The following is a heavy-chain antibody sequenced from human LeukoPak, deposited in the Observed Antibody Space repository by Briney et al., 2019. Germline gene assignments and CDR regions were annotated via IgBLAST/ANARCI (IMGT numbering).Heavy chain of an antibody. D-gene: IGHD3-22*01. CDR1: GGYISSYY. V-gene: IGHV4-4*07. CDR2: IYTSGST. J-gene: IGHJ5*02. Sequence: PSETLSLTCTVSGGYISSYYWSWIRQPAGKGLEWIGRIYTSGSTNYNPSLKSRVTMSVDTSKNQFSLKLSSVTAADTAVYYCARERRYYYDSSGYYPWGQETLVTVSS. CDR3: ARERRYYYDSSGYYP.